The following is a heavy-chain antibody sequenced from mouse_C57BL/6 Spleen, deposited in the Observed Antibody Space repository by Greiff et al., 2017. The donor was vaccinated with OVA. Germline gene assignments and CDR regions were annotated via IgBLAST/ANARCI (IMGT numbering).Heavy chain of an antibody. D-gene: IGHD1-1*01. CDR1: GYTFTSYW. CDR3: ARKEYYGSSDY. J-gene: IGHJ2*01. Sequence: VQLQQSGAELVKPGASVKLSCKASGYTFTSYWMQWVKQRPGQGLEWIGEIDPSDSYTNYNQKFKGKATLTVDTSSSTAYMQLSSLTSEDSAVYYCARKEYYGSSDYWGQGTTLTVSS. CDR2: IDPSDSYT. V-gene: IGHV1-50*01.